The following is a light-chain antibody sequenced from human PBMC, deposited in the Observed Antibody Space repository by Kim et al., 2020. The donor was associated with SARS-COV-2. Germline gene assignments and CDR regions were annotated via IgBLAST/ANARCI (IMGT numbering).Light chain of an antibody. V-gene: IGLV1-40*01. Sequence: RVPITCTASSSNSGAGDDVHWYQHLPGTAPKFLIYGNSHRPSGGPDRFSGSKSGTSASLAITGLQTEDEAHYYCQSYDSSLNHWVFGGGTQLTVL. CDR2: GNS. CDR1: SSNSGAGDD. CDR3: QSYDSSLNHWV. J-gene: IGLJ3*02.